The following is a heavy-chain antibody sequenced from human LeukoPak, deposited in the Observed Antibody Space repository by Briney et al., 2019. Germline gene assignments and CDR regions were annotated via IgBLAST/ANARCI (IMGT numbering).Heavy chain of an antibody. Sequence: ASVTVSCKASGYTFTSYAMNWVRQAPGQGLEWMGWINTNTGNPTYAQGFTGRFVFSLDTSVSTAYLQISSLKAEDTAVYYCARVRYDFWSGYYLDSVDYWGQGTLVTVSS. V-gene: IGHV7-4-1*02. CDR3: ARVRYDFWSGYYLDSVDY. CDR1: GYTFTSYA. D-gene: IGHD3-3*01. J-gene: IGHJ4*02. CDR2: INTNTGNP.